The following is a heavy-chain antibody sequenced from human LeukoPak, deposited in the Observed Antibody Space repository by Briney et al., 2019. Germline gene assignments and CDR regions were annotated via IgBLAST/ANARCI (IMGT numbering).Heavy chain of an antibody. D-gene: IGHD3-10*01. CDR3: ATPQNSGSYYPPLWDSDY. V-gene: IGHV1-18*01. Sequence: ASVKVSCKASGYTFTSYGISWVRQAPGQGLEWMGWISAYNGNTNYAQKLQGRVTMTTDTSTSTAYMELRSLRSEDTAVYYCATPQNSGSYYPPLWDSDYWGQGTLVTVSS. CDR1: GYTFTSYG. CDR2: ISAYNGNT. J-gene: IGHJ4*02.